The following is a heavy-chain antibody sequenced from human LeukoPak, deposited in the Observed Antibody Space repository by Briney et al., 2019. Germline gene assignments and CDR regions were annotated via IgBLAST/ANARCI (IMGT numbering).Heavy chain of an antibody. CDR2: IIPIFGTA. V-gene: IGHV1-69*05. Sequence: SVKVSCKASGGTFSSHAISWVRQAPGQGLEWMGRIIPIFGTANYAQKFQGRVTITTDESTSTAYMELSSLRSEDTAVYYCARDRTMIVGFAFDIWGQGTMVTASS. CDR3: ARDRTMIVGFAFDI. CDR1: GGTFSSHA. J-gene: IGHJ3*02. D-gene: IGHD3-22*01.